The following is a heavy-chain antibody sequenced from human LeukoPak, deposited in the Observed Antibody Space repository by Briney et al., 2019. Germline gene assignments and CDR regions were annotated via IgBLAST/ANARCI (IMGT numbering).Heavy chain of an antibody. J-gene: IGHJ4*02. CDR3: ASSYYYDSSEYYFDY. Sequence: GASVKVSCKASGGTFSSYTISWVRQAPGQGLEWMGRIIPILGIANYAQKFQGRVTITADKSTSTAYMELSSLRSEDTAVYHCASSYYYDSSEYYFDYWGQGTLVTVSS. CDR1: GGTFSSYT. V-gene: IGHV1-69*02. D-gene: IGHD3-22*01. CDR2: IIPILGIA.